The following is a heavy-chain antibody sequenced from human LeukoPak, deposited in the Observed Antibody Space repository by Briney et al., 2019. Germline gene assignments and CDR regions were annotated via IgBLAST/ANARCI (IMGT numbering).Heavy chain of an antibody. CDR3: ARDRIAAAEGPTDAFDI. CDR1: GYTFTSYG. V-gene: IGHV1-18*01. CDR2: TSAYNGNT. Sequence: ASVTVSCTASGYTFTSYGISWVRQAPGQGLEWMGWTSAYNGNTNYAQKLQGRVTMTTDTSTSTAYMELRSLRSDDTAVYYCARDRIAAAEGPTDAFDIWGQGTMVTVSS. J-gene: IGHJ3*02. D-gene: IGHD6-13*01.